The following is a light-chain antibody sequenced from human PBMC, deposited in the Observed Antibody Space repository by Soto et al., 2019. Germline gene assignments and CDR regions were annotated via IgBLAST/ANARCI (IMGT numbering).Light chain of an antibody. CDR3: QVWDGSSHHQV. Sequence: SYELTQPPSVSVAPGQTARITCGGDNIGIKSVHWYQQKPGLAPVLVVCDDSDRPSGIPERFSGSNSGNTATLTISRVEVGDGADYYCQVWDGSSHHQVFGGGTKSPS. CDR1: NIGIKS. V-gene: IGLV3-21*02. CDR2: DDS. J-gene: IGLJ3*02.